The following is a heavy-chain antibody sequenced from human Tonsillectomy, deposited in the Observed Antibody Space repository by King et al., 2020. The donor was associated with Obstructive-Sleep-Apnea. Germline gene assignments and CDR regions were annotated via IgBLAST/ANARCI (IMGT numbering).Heavy chain of an antibody. CDR3: ARHKVTDDFWSGFET. D-gene: IGHD3-3*01. CDR2: IDPSDSYS. CDR1: GYSFTSYW. V-gene: IGHV5-10-1*03. Sequence: VQLVESGTEVKKPGESLRISCEGSGYSFTSYWISWVRQKAGKGLEWMGMIDPSDSYSNYSPSFQGHVTISVDKSIGTAYLQWNSLKASDTAMYYCARHKVTDDFWSGFETWGQGTLVSVSS. J-gene: IGHJ4*02.